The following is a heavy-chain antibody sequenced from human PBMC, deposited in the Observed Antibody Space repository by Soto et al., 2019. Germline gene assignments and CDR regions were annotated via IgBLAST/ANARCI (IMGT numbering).Heavy chain of an antibody. CDR1: GLTFSSYW. CDR3: AGASGSNIHFDY. J-gene: IGHJ4*02. D-gene: IGHD1-26*01. V-gene: IGHV3-74*01. CDR2: INTDGSST. Sequence: EVQLVESGGGLVQPGGSLRLSCAASGLTFSSYWMHWVRQAPGKGLVWVSRINTDGSSTTYADSVKGRFTISRDNTKNTLYLQMTSLRVEDTAVYYCAGASGSNIHFDYWGQGTLVTVSS.